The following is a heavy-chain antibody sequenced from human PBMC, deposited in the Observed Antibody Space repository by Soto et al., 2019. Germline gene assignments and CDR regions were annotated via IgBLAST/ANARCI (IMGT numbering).Heavy chain of an antibody. CDR1: GGSFSDYI. Sequence: SETLSLTCDVYGGSFSDYIWTWIRQTPGKGLQWIGQINHSGSANYNPSLKSRVTISVHTSSSQFSLELSSVTAADTAVYYCARGRGELLRSSWFDPWGQGTLVTVSS. V-gene: IGHV4-34*01. J-gene: IGHJ5*02. CDR3: ARGRGELLRSSWFDP. D-gene: IGHD3-10*01. CDR2: INHSGSA.